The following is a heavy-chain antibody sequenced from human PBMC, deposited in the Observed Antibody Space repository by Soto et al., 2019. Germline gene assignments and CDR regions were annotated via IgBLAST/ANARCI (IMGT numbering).Heavy chain of an antibody. CDR1: GFTVSSNY. J-gene: IGHJ4*02. CDR3: ARVDGVAAAAPFDY. V-gene: IGHV3-53*01. CDR2: IYSGGST. D-gene: IGHD6-13*01. Sequence: GGSLRLSCAASGFTVSSNYMSWVRQAPGKGLEWVSVIYSGGSTYYADSVKGRFTISRDTSKNTLYLQMNSLRAEDTAVYYCARVDGVAAAAPFDYWGQGTLVTVSS.